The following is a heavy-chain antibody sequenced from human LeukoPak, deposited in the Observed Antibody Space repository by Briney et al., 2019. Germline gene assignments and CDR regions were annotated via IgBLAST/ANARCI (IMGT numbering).Heavy chain of an antibody. CDR1: GFIFSSYS. CDR2: ISSSSSYI. J-gene: IGHJ4*02. D-gene: IGHD5-24*01. Sequence: GGSLRLSCAASGFIFSSYSMNWVRQAPGKGLEWVSSISSSSSYIYYADSVKGRFTISRDNAKNSLYLQMNSLRAEDTAVYYCARVLESEMATIGATDYWGQGTLVIVSS. V-gene: IGHV3-21*01. CDR3: ARVLESEMATIGATDY.